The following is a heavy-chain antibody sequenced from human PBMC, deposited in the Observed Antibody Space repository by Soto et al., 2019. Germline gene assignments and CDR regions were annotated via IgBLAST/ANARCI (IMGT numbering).Heavy chain of an antibody. D-gene: IGHD4-17*01. J-gene: IGHJ5*02. V-gene: IGHV3-23*01. CDR3: VKKFDDRRTTFWFDT. CDR2: IRNTIDDT. Sequence: EVQLLESGGDQVQPGGSLRLSCAASGFTFSNYGMTWVRQAPGKGLEWVSSIRNTIDDTYYADSVEGRFTISRDNSKNTLYLQMNDLRAEDTAMYYCVKKFDDRRTTFWFDTWGQGTLVTVSS. CDR1: GFTFSNYG.